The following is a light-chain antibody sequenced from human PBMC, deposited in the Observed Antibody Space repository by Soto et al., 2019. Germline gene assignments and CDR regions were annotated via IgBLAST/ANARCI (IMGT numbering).Light chain of an antibody. V-gene: IGLV2-8*01. J-gene: IGLJ1*01. CDR1: SSDVGGYNY. Sequence: VLPQPPSASVSPGQSVTISCTGTSSDVGGYNYVSWYQQHPGKAPKLMIYEVNKRPSGVPDRFSGSKSGNTASLTVSGLQAEDEADYYCNSYAGSPYVFGTGTKVTVL. CDR2: EVN. CDR3: NSYAGSPYV.